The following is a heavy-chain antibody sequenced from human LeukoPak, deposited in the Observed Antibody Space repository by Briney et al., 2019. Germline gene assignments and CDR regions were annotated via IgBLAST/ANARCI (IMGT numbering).Heavy chain of an antibody. CDR2: IIPIFGTA. Sequence: SVKVSCKASGGTFSSYAISWVRQAPGQGLEWMGGIIPIFGTANYAQKFQGRVTITTDESTSTAYMELSSLRSEDTAVYYCASTAILWNVVRAGFDYWGQGTLVTVSS. D-gene: IGHD3-10*01. CDR1: GGTFSSYA. J-gene: IGHJ4*02. V-gene: IGHV1-69*05. CDR3: ASTAILWNVVRAGFDY.